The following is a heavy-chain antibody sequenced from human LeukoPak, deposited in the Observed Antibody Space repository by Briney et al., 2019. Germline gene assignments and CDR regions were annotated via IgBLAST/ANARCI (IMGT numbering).Heavy chain of an antibody. D-gene: IGHD5-12*01. Sequence: SVKVSCKASGGTFSSYAISWVRQAPGQGLEWMGGIIPIFGTANYAQKFQGRVTITADESTSTTYMELSSLRSEDTAVYYCARDIRSGYSGYDEGSVWGQGTLVTVSS. V-gene: IGHV1-69*13. CDR3: ARDIRSGYSGYDEGSV. CDR1: GGTFSSYA. CDR2: IIPIFGTA. J-gene: IGHJ4*02.